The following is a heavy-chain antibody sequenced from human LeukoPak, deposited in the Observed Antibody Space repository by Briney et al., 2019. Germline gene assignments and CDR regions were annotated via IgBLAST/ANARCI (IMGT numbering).Heavy chain of an antibody. V-gene: IGHV1-24*01. J-gene: IGHJ4*02. CDR1: GYTLTELS. CDR3: ATYQWELLLYYYFDY. Sequence: ASVKVSCKVSGYTLTELSMHWVRQAPGKGLEWMGGFDPEDGETIYAQKFQGRVTMTEDTSTDTAYMELSSLRSEDTAVYYSATYQWELLLYYYFDYWGQGTLVTVSS. D-gene: IGHD1-26*01. CDR2: FDPEDGET.